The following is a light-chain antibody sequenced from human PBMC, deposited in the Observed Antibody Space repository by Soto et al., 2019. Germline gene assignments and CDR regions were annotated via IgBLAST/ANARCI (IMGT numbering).Light chain of an antibody. CDR1: SGHSSYA. CDR2: LNSDGSH. J-gene: IGLJ3*02. V-gene: IGLV4-69*01. Sequence: QLVLTQSPSASASLGASVKLTCTLSSGHSSYAIAWHQQQPEKGPRYLMKLNSDGSHNKGAGIPDRFSGSSSGAERYLTISSLQSEDEADYYCQTWGTGILGVFGXGTKLTVL. CDR3: QTWGTGILGV.